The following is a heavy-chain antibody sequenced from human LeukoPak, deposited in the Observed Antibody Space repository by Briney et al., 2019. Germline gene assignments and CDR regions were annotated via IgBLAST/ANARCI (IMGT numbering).Heavy chain of an antibody. CDR3: ATASKLSYDTFDI. J-gene: IGHJ3*02. CDR1: GFTFSSYG. D-gene: IGHD3-16*02. Sequence: GWSLRLSCAVSGFTFSSYGMHWVRQAPGKGLEWVEVISYDGRNKDYADSVKGRFTISSDNAKNTLYLQMNSLRVEDTAVYYCATASKLSYDTFDIWGQGTVVTVSS. CDR2: ISYDGRNK. V-gene: IGHV3-30*03.